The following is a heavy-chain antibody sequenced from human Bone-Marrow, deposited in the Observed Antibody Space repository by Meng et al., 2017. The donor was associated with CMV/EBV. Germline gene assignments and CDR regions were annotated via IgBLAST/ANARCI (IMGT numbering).Heavy chain of an antibody. V-gene: IGHV4-39*01. CDR1: GGAISSSSYY. J-gene: IGHJ5*02. CDR3: ARENRWSPNGFDP. CDR2: IYYSGST. D-gene: IGHD1-14*01. Sequence: GSLRLSCTVSGGAISSSSYYWGWIRQPPGKGLEWVGFIYYSGSTYYNPSLKSRVTISVDTSKNQFSLKLSSVTAADTAVYYCARENRWSPNGFDPWGQGTMVTVSS.